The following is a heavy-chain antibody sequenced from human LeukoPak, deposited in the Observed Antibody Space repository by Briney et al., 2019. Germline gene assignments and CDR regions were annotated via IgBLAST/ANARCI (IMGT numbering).Heavy chain of an antibody. Sequence: SETLSLTCTVSGGSISSSSYYWGWIRQPPGKGLEWIGSIYYSGSTYYNPSLKSRVTMSVDTSQNQFSLKLSSVTAADTAVYFCARNYYDTKKPWDWGQGTLVTVSS. CDR2: IYYSGST. J-gene: IGHJ4*02. CDR1: GGSISSSSYY. V-gene: IGHV4-39*07. CDR3: ARNYYDTKKPWD. D-gene: IGHD3-22*01.